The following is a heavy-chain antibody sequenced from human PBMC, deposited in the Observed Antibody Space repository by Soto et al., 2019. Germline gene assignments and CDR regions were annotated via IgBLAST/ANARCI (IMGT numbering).Heavy chain of an antibody. Sequence: GESLKISCKGSGYTFTNYWIGWVRQMPGKGPEWMGIIYPGDSDTQYNASFQGQVTISADKSITTTYLQWSSLKASDTAIYYCAASIFYYGMDVWGQGTTVTVSS. J-gene: IGHJ6*02. CDR1: GYTFTNYW. V-gene: IGHV5-51*01. CDR3: AASIFYYGMDV. CDR2: IYPGDSDT.